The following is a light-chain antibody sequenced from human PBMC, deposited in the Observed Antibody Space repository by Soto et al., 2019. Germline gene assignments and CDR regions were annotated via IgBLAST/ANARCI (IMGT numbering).Light chain of an antibody. Sequence: QAVVTQEPSFSVSPGGTVTLTCGLTSGSVSINYYPSWYQQTPGQAPRTLIYSTNIRSSGVPDRFSGSVLGNKAALTITGAQADDESDYYCVLYMGSGISVFGGGTQLTV. J-gene: IGLJ3*02. CDR2: STN. V-gene: IGLV8-61*01. CDR1: SGSVSINYY. CDR3: VLYMGSGISV.